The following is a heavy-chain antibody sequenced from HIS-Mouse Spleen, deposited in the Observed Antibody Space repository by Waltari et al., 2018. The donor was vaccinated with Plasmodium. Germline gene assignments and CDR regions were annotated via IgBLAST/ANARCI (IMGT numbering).Heavy chain of an antibody. CDR2: ISYDGSNK. CDR1: AFTFCTYG. D-gene: IGHD6-13*01. J-gene: IGHJ4*02. CDR3: AKDRRSSSWYVDY. V-gene: IGHV3-30*18. Sequence: QVQLVEFGGGVFQPGRSLRFSCAASAFTFCTYGMHWVRQAPGKGLEWVAVISYDGSNKYYADSVKGRFTISRDNSKNTLYLQMNSLRAEDTAVYYCAKDRRSSSWYVDYWGQGTLVTVSS.